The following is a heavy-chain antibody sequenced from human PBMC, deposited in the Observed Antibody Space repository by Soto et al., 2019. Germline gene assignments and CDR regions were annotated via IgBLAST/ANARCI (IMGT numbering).Heavy chain of an antibody. J-gene: IGHJ4*02. CDR1: GGSISSYY. V-gene: IGHV4-59*01. CDR2: IYYSGST. D-gene: IGHD6-13*01. Sequence: QVQLQESGPGLVKPSETLSLTCTVSGGSISSYYWSWIRQPPGKGLEWIGYIYYSGSTNYNPSLKSRVTISVDTSKNQFSLKLSSVTAADTAVYYCARLLLDLGYSSSWLFDYWGQGTLVTVSS. CDR3: ARLLLDLGYSSSWLFDY.